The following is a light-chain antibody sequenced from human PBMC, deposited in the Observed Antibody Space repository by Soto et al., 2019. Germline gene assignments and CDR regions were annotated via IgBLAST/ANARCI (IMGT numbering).Light chain of an antibody. Sequence: QSVLIQPPSASGTPGQSVTISXSXXXXXFGSQFVYWYQQLPGTAPKLLIYSNVLRPSGVPDRFSGSRSGSSASLAISGLRSEDEADYYCSTWDDSRTNVIFGGGTKLTVL. J-gene: IGLJ2*01. CDR1: XXXFGSQF. CDR3: STWDDSRTNVI. CDR2: SNV. V-gene: IGLV1-47*02.